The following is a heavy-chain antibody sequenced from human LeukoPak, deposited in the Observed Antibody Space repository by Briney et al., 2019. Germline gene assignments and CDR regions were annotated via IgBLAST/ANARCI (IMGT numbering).Heavy chain of an antibody. Sequence: ASVKVSCKASGYTFTSYGISWVRQAPGQGLEWMGWISANNGNTNYAQKLQGRVTMTTDTSTSTAYMELRSLRSDDTAVYYCARDPVGIPYYDILTGYQGYFDYWGQGTLVTVSS. CDR2: ISANNGNT. CDR3: ARDPVGIPYYDILTGYQGYFDY. CDR1: GYTFTSYG. J-gene: IGHJ4*02. D-gene: IGHD3-9*01. V-gene: IGHV1-18*01.